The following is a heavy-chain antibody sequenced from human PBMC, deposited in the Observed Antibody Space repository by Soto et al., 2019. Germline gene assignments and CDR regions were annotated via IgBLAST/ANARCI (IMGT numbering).Heavy chain of an antibody. J-gene: IGHJ6*02. CDR2: ISYDGSNK. D-gene: IGHD3-10*01. CDR1: GFTFSSYG. V-gene: IGHV3-30*18. Sequence: GGSLRLSCAASGFTFSSYGMHWVRQAPGKGLEWVAVISYDGSNKYYADSVKGRFTISRDNSKNTLYLQMNSLRAEDTAVYYWEKDVLLWFVELFYIDGMDVWGQGTTVTVSS. CDR3: EKDVLLWFVELFYIDGMDV.